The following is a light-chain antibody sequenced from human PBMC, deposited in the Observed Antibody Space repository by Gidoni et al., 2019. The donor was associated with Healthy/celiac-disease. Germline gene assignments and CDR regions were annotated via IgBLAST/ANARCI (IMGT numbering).Light chain of an antibody. CDR3: AAWDDSLSSWL. CDR2: RNN. V-gene: IGLV1-47*01. CDR1: SSNIGSNY. J-gene: IGLJ3*02. Sequence: QSVLTQPPSASGTPGQRVPISCSGSSSNIGSNYVYWYQQFPGTAPKLLIYRNNQRPSGVPDRFSGSKSGTSASLAISGLRSEDEADYYCAAWDDSLSSWLFGGGTKLTVL.